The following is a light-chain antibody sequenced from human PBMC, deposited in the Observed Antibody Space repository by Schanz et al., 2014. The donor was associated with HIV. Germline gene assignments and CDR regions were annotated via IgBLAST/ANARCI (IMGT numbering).Light chain of an antibody. J-gene: IGKJ2*01. Sequence: AIRMTQSPSSLSASTGDRVTITCRASQDISSYLAWYQQKPGKAPKLLIYAASTLQSGVPSRFSGNVSGTDFTLTISSLQPDDSATYYCQQYHTYWTFGQGTKLEIK. V-gene: IGKV1-8*01. CDR2: AAS. CDR3: QQYHTYWT. CDR1: QDISSY.